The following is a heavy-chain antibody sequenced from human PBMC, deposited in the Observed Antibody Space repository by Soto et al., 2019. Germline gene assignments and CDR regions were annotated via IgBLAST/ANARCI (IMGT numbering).Heavy chain of an antibody. CDR1: GGSFSGYF. D-gene: IGHD4-17*01. CDR2: IIPSGGT. V-gene: IGHV4-34*12. Sequence: PSETLSLTCAVSGGSFSGYFWSWIRQSPGKGLEWIGEIIPSGGTNYNPSLKSRVTISVDTSKNQFSLKLSSVTAADTAVYYCATFHGDYVSYWGRGTLVTVSS. CDR3: ATFHGDYVSY. J-gene: IGHJ4*02.